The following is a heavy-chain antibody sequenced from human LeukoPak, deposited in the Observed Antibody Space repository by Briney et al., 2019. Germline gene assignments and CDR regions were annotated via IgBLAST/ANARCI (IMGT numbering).Heavy chain of an antibody. Sequence: GGSLRLSCAASGFTFSSYAMHWVRQAPGKGLEWVAVISYDGSNKYYADSVKGRFTISRDNSKNTLYLQMNSLRAEDTAVYYCARGTRRSRGIAVAGTGLWHWFDPWGQGTLVTVSS. J-gene: IGHJ5*02. CDR3: ARGTRRSRGIAVAGTGLWHWFDP. CDR1: GFTFSSYA. CDR2: ISYDGSNK. D-gene: IGHD6-19*01. V-gene: IGHV3-30-3*01.